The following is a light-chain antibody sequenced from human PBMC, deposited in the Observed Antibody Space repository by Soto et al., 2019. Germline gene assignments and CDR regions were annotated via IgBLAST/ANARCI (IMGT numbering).Light chain of an antibody. J-gene: IGKJ2*01. V-gene: IGKV3D-15*01. CDR3: QQYNNWPYT. CDR2: DAS. CDR1: QSVSSF. Sequence: EIMLTQSPATLSLSPGERATLSCRASQSVSSFVAWYQQKPGQAPRLLIYDASIRAIGIPARFSGSGSGTEFTLTISGLQSEDFAVYYCQQYNNWPYTFGQGTKLEIK.